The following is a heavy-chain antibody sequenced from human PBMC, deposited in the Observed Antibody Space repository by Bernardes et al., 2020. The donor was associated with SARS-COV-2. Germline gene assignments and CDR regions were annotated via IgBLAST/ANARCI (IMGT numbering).Heavy chain of an antibody. Sequence: SETLSLTCAVYGGSFSGYYWSWIRQPPGKGLEWIGEINHSGSTNYNPSLKSRVTISVDTSKNQFSLKLSSVTAADTAVYYCANLLNDFWSGYQGYYYYYGMDVWGQGTTVTVSS. D-gene: IGHD3-3*01. CDR2: INHSGST. CDR3: ANLLNDFWSGYQGYYYYYGMDV. V-gene: IGHV4-34*01. J-gene: IGHJ6*02. CDR1: GGSFSGYY.